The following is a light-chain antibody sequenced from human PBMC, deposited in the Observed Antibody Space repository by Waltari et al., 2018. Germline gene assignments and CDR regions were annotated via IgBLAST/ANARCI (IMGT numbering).Light chain of an antibody. Sequence: DIVMTQSPDSLAVSLGERATINCKSSNSLLYSPNNKNYLGWFQQRQGRPPKLLIYWSSTRESGVPNRFSGSGSGTDFTLTITSLQAEDVAGYYGQQSADTPRTFGQGTKVEI. CDR3: QQSADTPRT. CDR2: WSS. J-gene: IGKJ1*01. V-gene: IGKV4-1*01. CDR1: NSLLYSPNNKNY.